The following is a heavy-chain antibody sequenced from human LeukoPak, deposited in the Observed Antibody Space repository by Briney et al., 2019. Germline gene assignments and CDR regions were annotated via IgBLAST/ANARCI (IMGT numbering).Heavy chain of an antibody. D-gene: IGHD2-21*02. CDR3: ARESGGGYHSEGPKL. CDR1: GFTFSSCA. Sequence: GGSLRLSCAASGFTFSSCAMSWVRQAPGKGLEWVSAIGGSGGSTYYADSVKGRFTISRDNSKNTLYLQMNSLRAEDTAVYYCARESGGGYHSEGPKLWGLGTLVTVSA. V-gene: IGHV3-23*01. CDR2: IGGSGGST. J-gene: IGHJ4*02.